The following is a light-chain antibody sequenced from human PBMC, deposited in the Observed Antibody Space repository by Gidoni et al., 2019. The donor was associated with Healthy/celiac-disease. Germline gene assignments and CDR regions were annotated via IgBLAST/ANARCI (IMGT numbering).Light chain of an antibody. Sequence: EKVMTQSPATLSVSPGERATLSCRASQIVSSNLAWYQQKPGQAPRLLIYDASTRAIGIPARFSGSGSGKEFTLTISSLQSEDFAVYYCQQYNNWPRTFGQGTKVEIK. CDR3: QQYNNWPRT. J-gene: IGKJ1*01. CDR2: DAS. V-gene: IGKV3-15*01. CDR1: QIVSSN.